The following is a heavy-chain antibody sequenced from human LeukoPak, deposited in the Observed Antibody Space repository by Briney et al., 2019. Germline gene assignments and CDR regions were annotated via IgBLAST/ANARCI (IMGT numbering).Heavy chain of an antibody. D-gene: IGHD3-10*01. V-gene: IGHV1-69*01. Sequence: SVKVSCKASGGTFSSYAISWVRQAPGQGLEWMGGIIPIFGTANYAQKFQGRVTITADESTSTAYLELSSLRSEDTAVYYCARGHYYGSSPGAFDIWGQGTMVTVSS. CDR3: ARGHYYGSSPGAFDI. CDR2: IIPIFGTA. CDR1: GGTFSSYA. J-gene: IGHJ3*02.